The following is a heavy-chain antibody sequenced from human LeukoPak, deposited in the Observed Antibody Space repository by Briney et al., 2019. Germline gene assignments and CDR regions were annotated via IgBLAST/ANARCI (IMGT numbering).Heavy chain of an antibody. J-gene: IGHJ4*02. CDR1: GGSISSYY. Sequence: SETLSLTCTVSGGSISSYYWSWIRQPPGKGLEWIGYIYYTGSTNYNPSLKSRVSISMDTSKNQFPLKLSSVTAADTAVYYCARTQRDEFDYWGQGTLVTVSS. D-gene: IGHD5-24*01. CDR3: ARTQRDEFDY. CDR2: IYYTGST. V-gene: IGHV4-59*01.